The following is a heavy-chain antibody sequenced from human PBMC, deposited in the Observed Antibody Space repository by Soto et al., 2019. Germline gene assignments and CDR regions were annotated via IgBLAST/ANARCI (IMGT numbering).Heavy chain of an antibody. CDR1: GFTFSDYY. Sequence: PGGSLRLSCAASGFTFSDYYMSWIRQAPGKGLEWVSAISGSGGSTYYADSVKGRFTISRDNSKNTLYLQMNSLRAEDTAVYYCAKVSSSGSYKGTFDYWGQGTLVTVSS. V-gene: IGHV3-23*01. D-gene: IGHD3-10*01. CDR2: ISGSGGST. J-gene: IGHJ4*02. CDR3: AKVSSSGSYKGTFDY.